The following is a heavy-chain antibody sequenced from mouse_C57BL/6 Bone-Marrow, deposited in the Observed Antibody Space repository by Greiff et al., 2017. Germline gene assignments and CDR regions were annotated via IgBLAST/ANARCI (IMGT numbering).Heavy chain of an antibody. Sequence: QVHVKQPGAELVKPGASVKVSCKASGYTFTSYWMHWVKQRPGQGLEWIGRIHPSDSDTNYNQKFKGKATLTVDKSSSTAYMQLSSLTSEDSAVYYCAIARTAQATDFDYWGQGTTLTVSS. J-gene: IGHJ2*01. CDR3: AIARTAQATDFDY. V-gene: IGHV1-74*01. CDR1: GYTFTSYW. D-gene: IGHD3-2*02. CDR2: IHPSDSDT.